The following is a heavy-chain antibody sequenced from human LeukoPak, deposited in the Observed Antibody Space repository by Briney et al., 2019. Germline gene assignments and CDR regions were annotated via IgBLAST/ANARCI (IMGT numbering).Heavy chain of an antibody. CDR1: GGSISSYY. J-gene: IGHJ6*03. D-gene: IGHD2-21*02. CDR2: IYTSGST. CDR3: ARDMAYCGGDCYSRVPVYYYYMDV. Sequence: PSETLSLTCTVSGGSISSYYWSWIRQPAGKGLEWIGRIYTSGSTNYNPSLKSRVTMSVDTSKNQFSLKLSSVTAADTAVYYCARDMAYCGGDCYSRVPVYYYYMDVWGKGTTVTISS. V-gene: IGHV4-4*07.